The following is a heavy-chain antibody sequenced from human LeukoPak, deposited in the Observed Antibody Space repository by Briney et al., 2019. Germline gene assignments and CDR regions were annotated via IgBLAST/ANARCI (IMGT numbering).Heavy chain of an antibody. D-gene: IGHD2-15*01. CDR3: ANRYCSGGSCYQAPNWFDP. CDR1: GFTFSSYA. Sequence: GGSLRLSCAAPGFTFSSYAMSWVRQAPGKGLEWVSAISGSGGSTYYADSVKGRFTISRDNSKNTLYLQMNSLRAEDTAVYYCANRYCSGGSCYQAPNWFDPWGQGTLVTVSS. V-gene: IGHV3-23*01. J-gene: IGHJ5*02. CDR2: ISGSGGST.